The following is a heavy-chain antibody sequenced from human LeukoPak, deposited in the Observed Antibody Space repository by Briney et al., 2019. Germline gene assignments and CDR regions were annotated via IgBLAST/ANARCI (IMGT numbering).Heavy chain of an antibody. CDR2: ISSSGSTI. D-gene: IGHD3-3*01. J-gene: IGHJ4*02. CDR1: GFTFSDYY. CDR3: ASSPHYDFWSGYYLYFDY. V-gene: IGHV3-11*01. Sequence: SGGSLRLSCAASGFTFSDYYMSWIRQAPGKGLEWVSYISSSGSTIYYADSVKGRFTIPRDNAKNSLYLQMNSLRAEDTAVYYCASSPHYDFWSGYYLYFDYWGQGTLVTVSS.